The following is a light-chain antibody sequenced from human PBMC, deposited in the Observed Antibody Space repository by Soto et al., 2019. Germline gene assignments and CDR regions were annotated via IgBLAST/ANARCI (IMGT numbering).Light chain of an antibody. Sequence: DVQLTQSPSFLSASVGDRVTITCRASHGITNYLAWYQQKPGKAPKPLIYTASTLQSGVPSRFSGSGAGAEFTLTITGLQPEDFATYFCQQFHTYPWTFGQGTKVDIK. CDR3: QQFHTYPWT. J-gene: IGKJ1*01. CDR1: HGITNY. CDR2: TAS. V-gene: IGKV1-9*01.